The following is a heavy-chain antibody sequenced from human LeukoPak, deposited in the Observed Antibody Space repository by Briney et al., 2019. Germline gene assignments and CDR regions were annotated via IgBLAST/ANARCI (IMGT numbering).Heavy chain of an antibody. J-gene: IGHJ4*02. D-gene: IGHD2-2*01. CDR2: IYYSGST. V-gene: IGHV4-59*01. CDR1: GGSISSYY. Sequence: PSETLSLTCTVSGGSISSYYWSWIRQPPGKGLEWIGYIYYSGSTNYNPSLKSRVTISVDTSKNQFSLKLSSVTAADTAAYYCARDAAEYGTYYFDYWGQGTLVTVSS. CDR3: ARDAAEYGTYYFDY.